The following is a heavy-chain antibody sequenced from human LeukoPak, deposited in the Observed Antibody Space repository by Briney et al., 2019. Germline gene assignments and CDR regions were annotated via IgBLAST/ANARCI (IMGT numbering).Heavy chain of an antibody. CDR1: GYTFARYD. J-gene: IGHJ1*01. CDR2: MNPNSGNT. CDR3: ARRQESYDSSGYQKPRAEYSQH. D-gene: IGHD3-22*01. Sequence: ASVKVSCKASGYTFARYDINWVRQATGQGLEWMGWMNPNSGNTGYAQKFQGRVTMTRNTSTSTAYMELSSLRSEDTAVYYCARRQESYDSSGYQKPRAEYSQHWGQGTLVTVSS. V-gene: IGHV1-8*01.